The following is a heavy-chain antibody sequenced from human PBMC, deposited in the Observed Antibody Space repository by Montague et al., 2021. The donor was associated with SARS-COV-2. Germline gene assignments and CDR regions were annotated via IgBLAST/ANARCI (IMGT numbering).Heavy chain of an antibody. CDR1: GGSISPYY. D-gene: IGHD3-10*01. Sequence: SETLSLTCTVSGGSISPYYWTWIRQPPGKGLEWIGYVYYLGGTNYNPSLKSRLTISADKSSNQVSLRLTSVTTADTAVYYCARTQREFGRYWYLDHWGPGTLVTVSS. J-gene: IGHJ2*01. CDR3: ARTQREFGRYWYLDH. V-gene: IGHV4-59*01. CDR2: VYYLGGT.